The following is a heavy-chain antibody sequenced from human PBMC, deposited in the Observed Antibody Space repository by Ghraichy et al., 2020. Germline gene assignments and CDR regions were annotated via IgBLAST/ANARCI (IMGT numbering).Heavy chain of an antibody. J-gene: IGHJ4*02. CDR1: GFTFTDYW. V-gene: IGHV3-74*01. CDR3: ASSAVTSYYGTALDY. Sequence: LSITCAASGFTFTDYWMHWVRQAPGKGLVWVSRIYIDESSATYADSVKGRFTISRDNAKNTLFLQMNSLRVDDTAIYYCASSAVTSYYGTALDYWGQGNLVTVSS. CDR2: IYIDESSA. D-gene: IGHD1-26*01.